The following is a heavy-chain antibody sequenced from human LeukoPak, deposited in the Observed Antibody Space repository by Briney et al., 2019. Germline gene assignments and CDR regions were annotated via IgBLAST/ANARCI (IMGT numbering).Heavy chain of an antibody. CDR3: TVSFDY. CDR2: ISPNTGDT. J-gene: IGHJ4*02. Sequence: ASVNVSCKASGYPFTVNYIHWVRQAPRQGLEWIGWISPNTGDTHCAQNFQARVTMTRDTSITTAYMELSGLRYDDTAVYFCTVSFDYWGQETLVTVSS. CDR1: GYPFTVNY. V-gene: IGHV1-2*02.